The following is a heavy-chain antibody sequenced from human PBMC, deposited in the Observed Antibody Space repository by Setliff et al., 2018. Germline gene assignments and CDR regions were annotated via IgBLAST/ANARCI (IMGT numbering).Heavy chain of an antibody. V-gene: IGHV4-59*12. CDR2: VYYSGAA. Sequence: PSETLSLTCTVSGGSFSTYYWSWIRQAPGKGLEWIGHVYYSGAANYNPSLKSRVTISIDTSKDQFSLKLISMTAADTAVYYCARGRNIAARLLDPWGQGTLVTVSS. J-gene: IGHJ5*02. D-gene: IGHD6-6*01. CDR3: ARGRNIAARLLDP. CDR1: GGSFSTYY.